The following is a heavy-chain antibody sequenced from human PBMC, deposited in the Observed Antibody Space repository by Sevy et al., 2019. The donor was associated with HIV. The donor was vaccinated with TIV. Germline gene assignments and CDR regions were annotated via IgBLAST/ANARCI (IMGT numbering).Heavy chain of an antibody. Sequence: GGSLRLSCAASGFTFSSYAMSWVRQAPGKGLEWVSAISGSGGGTYYADSGKGRLTISRDNSKNTLHLQMNSLGAEDTAVYYCAKDYVFYGSRRGLYFDYWGQGTLVTVSS. J-gene: IGHJ4*02. CDR3: AKDYVFYGSRRGLYFDY. CDR1: GFTFSSYA. CDR2: ISGSGGGT. V-gene: IGHV3-23*01. D-gene: IGHD3-10*01.